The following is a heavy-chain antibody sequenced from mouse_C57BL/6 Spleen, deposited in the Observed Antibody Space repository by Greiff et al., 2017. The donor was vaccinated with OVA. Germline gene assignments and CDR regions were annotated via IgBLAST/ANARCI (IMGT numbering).Heavy chain of an antibody. J-gene: IGHJ1*03. CDR1: GYSFTGYY. D-gene: IGHD2-10*02. V-gene: IGHV1-42*01. Sequence: VQLQQSGPELVKPGASVKISCKASGYSFTGYYMNWVKQSPEKSLEWIGEINPSTGGTTYNQKFKAKATLTVDKSSSTAYMQLKSLTSEDSAVYYCARSRYGNGYYDVWGTGTTVTVSS. CDR2: INPSTGGT. CDR3: ARSRYGNGYYDV.